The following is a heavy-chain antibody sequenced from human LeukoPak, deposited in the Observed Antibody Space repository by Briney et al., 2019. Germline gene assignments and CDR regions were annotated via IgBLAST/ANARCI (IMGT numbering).Heavy chain of an antibody. Sequence: SGGSLRLSCAASGFAFSSFAMGWVRQSPGRGLVWLSTINGGGNTTFYADSVKGRFTISRDNSKNTLYLHMDSLRPDDTAIYYCTKELHVAVSVADYYYFYMDVWGRGTAVTVSS. V-gene: IGHV3-23*01. J-gene: IGHJ6*03. CDR3: TKELHVAVSVADYYYFYMDV. D-gene: IGHD6-19*01. CDR1: GFAFSSFA. CDR2: INGGGNTT.